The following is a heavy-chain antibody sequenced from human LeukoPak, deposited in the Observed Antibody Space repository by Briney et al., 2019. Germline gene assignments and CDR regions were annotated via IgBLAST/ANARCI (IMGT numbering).Heavy chain of an antibody. CDR2: INAGNGNT. CDR1: GYTFTSYA. Sequence: ASLKVSCTASGYTFTSYAMHWVRQAPGQRLEWMGWINAGNGNTKYSQKFQGRVTITRDTSASTAYMELSSLRSEDTAVYYCARITMVRGVIGYYFDYWGQGTLVTVSS. V-gene: IGHV1-3*01. CDR3: ARITMVRGVIGYYFDY. J-gene: IGHJ4*02. D-gene: IGHD3-10*01.